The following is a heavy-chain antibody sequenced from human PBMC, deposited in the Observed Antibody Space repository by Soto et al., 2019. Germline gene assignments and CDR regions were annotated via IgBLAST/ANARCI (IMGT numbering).Heavy chain of an antibody. V-gene: IGHV1-69*13. CDR3: ARSRAAAPPRVGMDV. J-gene: IGHJ6*02. CDR1: RGTFSRNA. Sequence: GASVKVSFKASRGTFSRNAISWVRQAPGQGLEWMGGIIPFFHAPNYAQKFQGRVTITADESTSIVFMEMSSLRFEDTAVYYCARSRAAAPPRVGMDVWGQGTTVTVSS. CDR2: IIPFFHAP. D-gene: IGHD6-13*01.